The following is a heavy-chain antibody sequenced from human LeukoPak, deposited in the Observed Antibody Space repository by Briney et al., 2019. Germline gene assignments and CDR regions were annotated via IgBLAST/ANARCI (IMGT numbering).Heavy chain of an antibody. V-gene: IGHV1-2*02. Sequence: ASVKVSCKASGYTFTSYAMNWVRQAPGQGLEWMGWINPNSGGTNYAQKFQGRVTMTRDTSISTAYMELSRLRSDDTAVYYCARGGYYDSLYFDYWGQGTLVTVSS. J-gene: IGHJ4*02. D-gene: IGHD3-22*01. CDR1: GYTFTSYA. CDR3: ARGGYYDSLYFDY. CDR2: INPNSGGT.